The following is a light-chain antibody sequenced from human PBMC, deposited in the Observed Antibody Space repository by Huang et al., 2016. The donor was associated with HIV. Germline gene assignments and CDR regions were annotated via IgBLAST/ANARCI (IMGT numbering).Light chain of an antibody. V-gene: IGKV1-39*01. J-gene: IGKJ4*01. Sequence: DIQMTQSPSYVSASLGDRVTITCRASQIISKYLSWYQQKQGRPPKLLVYAASSLQSGVPLRLSGSTSGSNFTLTISNLRPEDAASYFCLQSYSAPLTFGGGTQVEI. CDR2: AAS. CDR1: QIISKY. CDR3: LQSYSAPLT.